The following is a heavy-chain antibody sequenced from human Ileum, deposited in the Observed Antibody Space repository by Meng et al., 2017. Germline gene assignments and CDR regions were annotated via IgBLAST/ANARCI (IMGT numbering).Heavy chain of an antibody. CDR2: ISPEANAI. CDR3: ATRPPDSTRATPLDY. CDR1: GFTFSSYS. J-gene: IGHJ4*02. Sequence: HLVESGGGVGQPGRSLRLSCAASGFTFSSYSMHWVRQAPGKGLEWVAVISPEANAIYYRDSVKGRFIISRDNSKNTLYLQMSSLRAEDSAVYYCATRPPDSTRATPLDYWGQGTLVTVSS. V-gene: IGHV3-30*04. D-gene: IGHD1-14*01.